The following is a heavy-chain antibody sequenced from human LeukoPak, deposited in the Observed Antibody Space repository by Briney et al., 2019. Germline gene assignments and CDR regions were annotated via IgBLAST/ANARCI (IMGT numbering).Heavy chain of an antibody. CDR1: GFTFSSYR. CDR2: ISSSSSYI. J-gene: IGHJ4*02. V-gene: IGHV3-21*01. Sequence: PGGSLRLSCAASGFTFSSYRMNWVREAPGKGLEWVSSISSSSSYIYYADSVKGRFTISRDNAKTALYLQMNRLRAEDTAVYYCARAVVAPSPPFDCCGQGTLVTVSS. CDR3: ARAVVAPSPPFDC. D-gene: IGHD4-23*01.